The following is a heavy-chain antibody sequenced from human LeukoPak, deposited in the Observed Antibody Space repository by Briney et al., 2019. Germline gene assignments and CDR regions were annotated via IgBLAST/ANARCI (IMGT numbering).Heavy chain of an antibody. CDR2: ISYDGSNK. Sequence: PGGSLRLSCAASGFTFSSYAMHWVRQAPGKGLEWVAVISYDGSNKYYADSVKGRFTISRDNSKNTLYLQMNSLRAEDTAVYYCARDYRGYYFDYWGQGTLVTVSS. CDR3: ARDYRGYYFDY. V-gene: IGHV3-30-3*01. J-gene: IGHJ4*02. D-gene: IGHD3-16*02. CDR1: GFTFSSYA.